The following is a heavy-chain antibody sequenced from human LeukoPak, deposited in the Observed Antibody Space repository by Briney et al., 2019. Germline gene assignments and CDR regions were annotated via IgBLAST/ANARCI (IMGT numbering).Heavy chain of an antibody. Sequence: GGSLRLSCAASGFTFIGYSMNWVRQAPGKGLEWVSSISGSSSYIYYADSVKGRFTISRDNARNSLYLQMNGLRADDTAVYYCARSDGNYYESSGYCDCWGQGTLVTVSS. CDR2: ISGSSSYI. D-gene: IGHD3-22*01. J-gene: IGHJ4*02. CDR1: GFTFIGYS. CDR3: ARSDGNYYESSGYCDC. V-gene: IGHV3-21*01.